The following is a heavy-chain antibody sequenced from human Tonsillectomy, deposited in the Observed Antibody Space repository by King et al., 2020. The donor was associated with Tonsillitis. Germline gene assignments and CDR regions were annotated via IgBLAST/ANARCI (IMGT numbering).Heavy chain of an antibody. V-gene: IGHV4-39*01. CDR3: ALGWYFDL. CDR1: GGSISSSDYF. Sequence: QLQESGPGLVKPSETLSLTCTVSGGSISSSDYFWGWMRQPPGKGLEWIGSNYYSGNTYYNPSLKSRVTISVDTSKNQFSLKLNSVTAADTAVYYCALGWYFDLWGRGTLVTVSS. J-gene: IGHJ2*01. CDR2: NYYSGNT. D-gene: IGHD3-10*01.